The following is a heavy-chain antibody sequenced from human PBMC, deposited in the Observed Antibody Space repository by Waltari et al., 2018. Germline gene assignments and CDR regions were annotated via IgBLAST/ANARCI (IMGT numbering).Heavy chain of an antibody. CDR1: GYTFTGYY. V-gene: IGHV1-2*06. J-gene: IGHJ3*02. CDR3: ARVIGAVAARVDAFDI. CDR2: INPNSGGT. Sequence: QVQLVQSGAEVQKPGASVKVSCQAAGYTFTGYYMHWVRQAPGQGLEWMGRINPNSGGTNDAQKFQGRVTMTRDTSISTAYMELSRLRADDTAVYYCARVIGAVAARVDAFDIWGQGTMVTVSS. D-gene: IGHD6-19*01.